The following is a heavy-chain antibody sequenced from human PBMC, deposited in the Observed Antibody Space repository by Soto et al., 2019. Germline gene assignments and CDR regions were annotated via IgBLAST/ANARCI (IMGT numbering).Heavy chain of an antibody. Sequence: ASVKVSCKASGGTFSSYAISWVRRAPGQGLEWMGGIIPIFGTANYAQKFQGRVTITADKSTGTAYMELSSLRSEDTAVYYCARASGGYNNPYYYYYYGMDVWGQGTTVTVSS. D-gene: IGHD5-12*01. V-gene: IGHV1-69*06. J-gene: IGHJ6*02. CDR2: IIPIFGTA. CDR3: ARASGGYNNPYYYYYYGMDV. CDR1: GGTFSSYA.